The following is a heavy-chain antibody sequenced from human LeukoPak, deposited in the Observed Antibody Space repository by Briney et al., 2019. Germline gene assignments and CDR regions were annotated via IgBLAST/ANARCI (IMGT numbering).Heavy chain of an antibody. Sequence: GGSLRLSCEFSGIIFSTYAMNWVRQAPGKGLEWISYISGSSSGSTSIIHYADSVKGRFTISRDNAKNSLYLQMNSLRAEDTAVYYCAGAIVATAAYYFDYWGQGTLVTVSS. D-gene: IGHD5-12*01. CDR2: ISGSSSGSTSII. CDR1: GIIFSTYA. J-gene: IGHJ4*02. V-gene: IGHV3-48*04. CDR3: AGAIVATAAYYFDY.